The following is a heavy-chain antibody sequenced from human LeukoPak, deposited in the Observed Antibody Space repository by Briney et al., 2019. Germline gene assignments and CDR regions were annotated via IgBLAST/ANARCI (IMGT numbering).Heavy chain of an antibody. V-gene: IGHV4-59*12. J-gene: IGHJ5*02. CDR2: IYYSGST. Sequence: SETLSLTCTVSGGSISSYYWSWIRQPPGKGLEWIGYIYYSGSTYYNPSLKSRVTISVDTSKNQFSLKLSSVTAADTAVYYCARDRCGGDCYSPGWFDPWGQGTLVTVSS. CDR3: ARDRCGGDCYSPGWFDP. D-gene: IGHD2-21*02. CDR1: GGSISSYY.